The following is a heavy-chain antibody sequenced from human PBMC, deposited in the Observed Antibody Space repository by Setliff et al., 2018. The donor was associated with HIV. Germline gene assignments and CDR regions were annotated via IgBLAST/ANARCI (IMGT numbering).Heavy chain of an antibody. CDR1: GYTFTSYY. CDR2: INPSSST. J-gene: IGHJ5*02. CDR3: VRDLPGPAISSGWMKNLFDP. D-gene: IGHD6-19*01. V-gene: IGHV1-46*01. Sequence: ASVKVSCKASGYTFTSYYMHWVRQAPGQGLEWMAVINPSSSTTYSQNFQGRITVTRDTSTNTVYMDLSSLTSEDTAIYYCVRDLPGPAISSGWMKNLFDPWGQGTLVTVSS.